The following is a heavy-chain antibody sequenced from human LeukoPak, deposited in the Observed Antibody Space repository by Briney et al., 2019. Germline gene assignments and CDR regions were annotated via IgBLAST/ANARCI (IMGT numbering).Heavy chain of an antibody. Sequence: ASVKVSCKASGGTFSSYAISWVRQAPGQGLEWMGGIIPIFGTANYAQKFQGRVTITADESTSTAYMELSSLRSEDTAVYYCARALKSRGDTAMAWDYYYYYYMDVWGKGTTVTIPS. CDR2: IIPIFGTA. J-gene: IGHJ6*03. D-gene: IGHD5-18*01. V-gene: IGHV1-69*13. CDR3: ARALKSRGDTAMAWDYYYYYYMDV. CDR1: GGTFSSYA.